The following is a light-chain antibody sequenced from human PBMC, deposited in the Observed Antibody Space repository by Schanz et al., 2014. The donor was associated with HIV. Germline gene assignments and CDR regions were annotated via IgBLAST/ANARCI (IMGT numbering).Light chain of an antibody. V-gene: IGKV3-20*01. J-gene: IGKJ1*01. CDR2: GAS. CDR3: QQYNSYSPWT. CDR1: QSVSSSY. Sequence: EIVLTQSPGTLSLSPGERATLSCRASQSVSSSYFAWYQQKPGQAPRLLIYGASSRATGIPDRFSGSGSGTEFTLTISSLQPDDFATYYCQQYNSYSPWTFGQGTKVEIK.